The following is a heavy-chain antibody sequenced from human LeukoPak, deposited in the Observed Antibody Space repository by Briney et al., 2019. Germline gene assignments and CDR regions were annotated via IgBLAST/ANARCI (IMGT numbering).Heavy chain of an antibody. CDR3: TRDQMNY. CDR1: EFTVSRNY. D-gene: IGHD5-24*01. Sequence: GGSLRLSCTASEFTVSRNYMLWVRQAPGKGLEWVSLIFSNGDTHYADSVKGRFTISRDTSKNTVSLQMNSLRVEDTAMYYCTRDQMNYWGQGTLVSVSS. CDR2: IFSNGDT. V-gene: IGHV3-53*01. J-gene: IGHJ4*02.